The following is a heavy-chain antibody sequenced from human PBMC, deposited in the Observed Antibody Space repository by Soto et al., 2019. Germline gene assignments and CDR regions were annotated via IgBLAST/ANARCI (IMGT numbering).Heavy chain of an antibody. D-gene: IGHD3-16*01. J-gene: IGHJ3*02. Sequence: GASVKVSCKASGGTFSSYTISWVRQAPGQGLEWMGWISAYNGNTNYAQKLQGRVTMTTDTSTSTAYMELRSLRSDDTAVYYCARKTMMHAFDIWGQGTMVTVSS. CDR2: ISAYNGNT. V-gene: IGHV1-18*01. CDR1: GGTFSSYT. CDR3: ARKTMMHAFDI.